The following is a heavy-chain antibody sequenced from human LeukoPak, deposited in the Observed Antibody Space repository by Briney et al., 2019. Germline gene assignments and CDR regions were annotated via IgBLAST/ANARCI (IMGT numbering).Heavy chain of an antibody. CDR1: GGSFSGYY. J-gene: IGHJ5*02. V-gene: IGHV4-34*01. CDR2: INHSGST. Sequence: SETLSLTCAVYGGSFSGYYWSWIRQPPGKGLEWIGEINHSGSTNYNPSLKSRVTISVDTSKNQFSLKLNSVTAADTAVYYCARPAGYCSSTSCYRWFDPWGQGTLVTVSS. D-gene: IGHD2-2*02. CDR3: ARPAGYCSSTSCYRWFDP.